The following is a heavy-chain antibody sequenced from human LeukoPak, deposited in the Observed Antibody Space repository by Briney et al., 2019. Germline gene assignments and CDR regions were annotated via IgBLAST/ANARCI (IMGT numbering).Heavy chain of an antibody. Sequence: GGSLRLSCAASGFTFSSYWMSWVRQAPGKGLEWVANIKQDGSEKYYVDSVKGRFTISRDNAKNSLYLQMNSLRAEDTAVYYCAKGASFGLTYYYDSSGYYYSFGYFDYWGQGTLVTVSS. CDR3: AKGASFGLTYYYDSSGYYYSFGYFDY. V-gene: IGHV3-7*01. J-gene: IGHJ4*02. CDR1: GFTFSSYW. CDR2: IKQDGSEK. D-gene: IGHD3-22*01.